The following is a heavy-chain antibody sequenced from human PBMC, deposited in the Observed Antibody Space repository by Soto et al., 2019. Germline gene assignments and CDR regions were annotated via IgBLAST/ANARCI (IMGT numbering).Heavy chain of an antibody. J-gene: IGHJ4*02. CDR3: TRRRITMVRGVIIPEGNDY. V-gene: IGHV3-49*03. CDR1: GFTFGDYA. D-gene: IGHD3-10*01. CDR2: IRSKAYGGTT. Sequence: GGSLRLSCTASGFTFGDYAMSWFRQAPGKGLEWVGFIRSKAYGGTTEYAASVKGRFTISRDDSKSIAYLQMNSLKTEDTAVYYCTRRRITMVRGVIIPEGNDYWGQGTLVTVSS.